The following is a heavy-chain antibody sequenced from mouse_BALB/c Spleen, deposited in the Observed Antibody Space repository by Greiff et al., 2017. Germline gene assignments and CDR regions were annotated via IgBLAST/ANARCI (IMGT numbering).Heavy chain of an antibody. CDR1: GFTFSAYY. CDR3: ARGGFDHGGTAYAMDD. V-gene: IGHV5-4*02. CDR2: ISDGGSYT. J-gene: IGHJ4*01. D-gene: IGHD3-3*01. Sequence: EVMLVESGGGLVKPGGSLKLSCAASGFTFSAYYMYWVRQTPEKRLEWVATISDGGSYTYYPDSVKGRFTISRDNAKNNLYLQMSSLKSEDTAMYYCARGGFDHGGTAYAMDDWGQGTSVTVAA.